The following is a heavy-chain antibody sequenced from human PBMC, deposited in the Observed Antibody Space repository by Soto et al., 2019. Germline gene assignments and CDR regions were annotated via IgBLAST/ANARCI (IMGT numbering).Heavy chain of an antibody. Sequence: GGSLRLSCAASGFTFSNAWMSWVRQAPGKGLEWVGRIKSKTDGGTTDYAAPVKGRFTISRDDSKNTLYLQMNSLRAEDTAVYYCAKDHSGYDFSILDWGQGTLVTVSS. V-gene: IGHV3-15*01. CDR2: IKSKTDGGTT. D-gene: IGHD5-12*01. CDR3: AKDHSGYDFSILD. J-gene: IGHJ4*02. CDR1: GFTFSNAW.